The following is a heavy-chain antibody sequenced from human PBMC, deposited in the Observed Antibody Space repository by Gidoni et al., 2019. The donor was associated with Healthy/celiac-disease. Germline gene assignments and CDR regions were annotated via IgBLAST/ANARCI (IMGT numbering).Heavy chain of an antibody. CDR2: IKQDGSEK. D-gene: IGHD1-26*01. CDR3: AREWVGQHNNWFDP. CDR1: GFTLSSYW. Sequence: EVQLVESGGGLVQPGGSLSLSCAASGFTLSSYWMSWVRQAPGKGLEWVANIKQDGSEKYYVDSVKGRFTISRDNAKNSLYLQMNSLRAEDTAVYYCAREWVGQHNNWFDPWGQGTLVTVSS. J-gene: IGHJ5*02. V-gene: IGHV3-7*03.